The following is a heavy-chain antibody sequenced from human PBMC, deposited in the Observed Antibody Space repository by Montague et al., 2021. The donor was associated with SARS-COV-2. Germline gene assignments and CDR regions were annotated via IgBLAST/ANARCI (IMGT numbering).Heavy chain of an antibody. J-gene: IGHJ5*02. CDR3: ARNPADYYGSGSYPTWENWFDP. CDR2: IYYSGST. V-gene: IGHV4-39*01. CDR1: GGSISSSSYY. Sequence: SETLSLTCTVSGGSISSSSYYWGWIRQPPGKGLEWIGSIYYSGSTYYNPSLKSRVTIPVDTSKNQFSQKLSSVTAADTAVYYCARNPADYYGSGSYPTWENWFDPWGQGTLVTVSP. D-gene: IGHD3-10*01.